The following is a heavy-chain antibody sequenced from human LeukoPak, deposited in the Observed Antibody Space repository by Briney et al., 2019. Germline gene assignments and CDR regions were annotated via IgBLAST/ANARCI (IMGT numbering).Heavy chain of an antibody. CDR1: GGSISSYY. CDR3: ARDSKGLFDY. D-gene: IGHD3/OR15-3a*01. V-gene: IGHV4-59*01. Sequence: KPSETLSLTCTVSGGSISSYYWSWIRQPPGKGLVWIGYIYYSGSTNYNPSLKSRVTISVDTSKNQFSLKLSPVTAADTAVYYCARDSKGLFDYWGQGTLVTVSS. CDR2: IYYSGST. J-gene: IGHJ4*02.